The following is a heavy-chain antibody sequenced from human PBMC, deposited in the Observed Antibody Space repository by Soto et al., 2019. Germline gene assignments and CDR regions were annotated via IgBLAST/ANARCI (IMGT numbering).Heavy chain of an antibody. CDR3: ARLSPMAFASSAYYYSMDV. CDR1: GGSVSSATYY. V-gene: IGHV4-61*01. J-gene: IGHJ6*02. D-gene: IGHD6-25*01. CDR2: IYYSGAT. Sequence: PSETLSLTCSVSGGSVSSATYYWSWIRQPPGKELEWIGYIYYSGATNHNPSLTSRLSISLDTSKNQVSLKLSSVTAADTAVYYCARLSPMAFASSAYYYSMDVWGQGTTVTVSS.